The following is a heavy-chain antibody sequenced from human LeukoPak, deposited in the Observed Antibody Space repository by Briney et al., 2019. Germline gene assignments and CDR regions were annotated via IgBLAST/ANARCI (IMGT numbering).Heavy chain of an antibody. Sequence: GGSLRLSCAASGFTFSSYWMSWVRQAPGKGLEWVANIKQDGSEKYYVDSVKGRFTISRDNAKNSLYLQMNSLRAEDTAVYYFARDSNSSGYYYDFDYWGQGTLVTVSS. V-gene: IGHV3-7*01. CDR2: IKQDGSEK. CDR3: ARDSNSSGYYYDFDY. CDR1: GFTFSSYW. J-gene: IGHJ4*02. D-gene: IGHD3-22*01.